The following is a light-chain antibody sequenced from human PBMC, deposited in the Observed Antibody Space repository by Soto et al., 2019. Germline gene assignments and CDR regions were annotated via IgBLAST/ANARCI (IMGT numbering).Light chain of an antibody. Sequence: QSVLTQPPSASWTPGQRVTISCSGSSSNIGSNYVYWYQQLPGTAPKLRIYRNNQRPSGVPDRCSGSKSGTSASLAISGLRSEDEADYYCAAWDDSLSVLFGGGTKLPVL. J-gene: IGLJ2*01. V-gene: IGLV1-47*01. CDR3: AAWDDSLSVL. CDR1: SSNIGSNY. CDR2: RNN.